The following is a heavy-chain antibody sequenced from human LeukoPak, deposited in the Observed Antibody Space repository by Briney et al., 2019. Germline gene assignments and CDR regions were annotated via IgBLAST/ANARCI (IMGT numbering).Heavy chain of an antibody. V-gene: IGHV3-7*01. CDR2: IDGDGSDK. J-gene: IGHJ4*02. Sequence: GGSLRLSCAAGFTLSPYWMTWVRQAPGRGLEWVANIDGDGSDKYYGDSVKGRFSISRDNAENSLFPQMNNLRVEDSAVYYCARGGSGSSKYWVFWGQGTLVTVSS. CDR3: ARGGSGSSKYWVF. D-gene: IGHD2-8*02. CDR1: GFTLSPYW.